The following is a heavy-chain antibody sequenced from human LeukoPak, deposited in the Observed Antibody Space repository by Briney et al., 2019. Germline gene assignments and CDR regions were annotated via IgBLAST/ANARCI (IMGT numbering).Heavy chain of an antibody. V-gene: IGHV3-66*01. D-gene: IGHD6-13*01. CDR1: GFTVSSNY. CDR3: ARDLIAAAGTDYYYYYGMDV. CDR2: IYSGGST. J-gene: IGHJ6*02. Sequence: GGSLRLSCAASGFTVSSNYMSWVPQAPGKGLEWVSVIYSGGSTYYADSVKGRFTISRDNSKNTLYLQMNSLRAEDTAVYYCARDLIAAAGTDYYYYYGMDVWGQGTMVTVS.